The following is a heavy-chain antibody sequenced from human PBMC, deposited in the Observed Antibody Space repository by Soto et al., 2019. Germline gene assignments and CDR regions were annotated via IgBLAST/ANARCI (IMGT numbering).Heavy chain of an antibody. V-gene: IGHV4-30-2*01. J-gene: IGHJ4*02. CDR1: GGSIISGGYS. CDR3: AREDSGAFFDF. CDR2: IYSGTT. Sequence: LSLTCAVSGGSIISGGYSWSWIRQPPGKGLEWIGYIYSGTTHYNPSLESRVTIAMDRSKNQVSLSLKSVTAADTAVYYCAREDSGAFFDFWGQGTLVTVSS. D-gene: IGHD2-15*01.